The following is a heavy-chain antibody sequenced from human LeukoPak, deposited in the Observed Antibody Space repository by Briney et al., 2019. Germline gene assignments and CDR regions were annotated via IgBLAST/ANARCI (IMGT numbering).Heavy chain of an antibody. Sequence: GGSLRLSCAASGFTFSSYTRSWVRQAPGKGLEWVSYIGSSISSSSSTIYYADSVKGRFTISRDDAKNSLYLQMNSLRAEDTAVYYCARGPGGWLQFPPFDYWGQGTLVTVSS. V-gene: IGHV3-48*01. D-gene: IGHD5-24*01. J-gene: IGHJ4*02. CDR3: ARGPGGWLQFPPFDY. CDR1: GFTFSSYT. CDR2: IGSSISSSSSTI.